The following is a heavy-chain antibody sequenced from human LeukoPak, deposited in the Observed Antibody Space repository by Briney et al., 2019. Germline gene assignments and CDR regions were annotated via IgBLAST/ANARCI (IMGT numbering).Heavy chain of an antibody. CDR1: GFSLSTSGMC. Sequence: SGPALVKPTQNLTLTCTSSGFSLSTSGMCVSWIRQPPGKALEWLARIDWDDDKYYSTSLKTRLTISKDTSKNQVVLTMTNLDPVDTATYYCARMWQYSTRPFDIWGQGTMVTVSS. CDR3: ARMWQYSTRPFDI. D-gene: IGHD2-2*01. V-gene: IGHV2-70*11. J-gene: IGHJ3*02. CDR2: IDWDDDK.